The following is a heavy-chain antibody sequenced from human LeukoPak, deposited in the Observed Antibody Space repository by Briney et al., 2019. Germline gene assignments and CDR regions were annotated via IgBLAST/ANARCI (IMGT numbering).Heavy chain of an antibody. J-gene: IGHJ4*02. CDR1: GYSISSGYY. CDR2: IYHSGST. Sequence: SETLSLTCTVSGYSISSGYYWGWIRQPPGKGLEWIGSIYHSGSTYYNPSLKSRVTISVDTSKNQFSLKLSSVTAADTAVYYCARDPDSSNFDYWGQGTLVTVSS. V-gene: IGHV4-38-2*02. CDR3: ARDPDSSNFDY. D-gene: IGHD3-22*01.